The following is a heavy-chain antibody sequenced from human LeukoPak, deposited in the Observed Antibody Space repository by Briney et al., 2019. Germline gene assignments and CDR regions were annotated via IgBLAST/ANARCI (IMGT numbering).Heavy chain of an antibody. CDR2: ISGNGDDT. CDR3: AKSRHTALDY. J-gene: IGHJ4*02. V-gene: IGHV3-23*01. CDR1: GFTFSSYS. D-gene: IGHD5-18*01. Sequence: PGGSLRLSCAASGFTFSSYSMNWVRQAPGRGLEWVSTISGNGDDTFYADTVKGRFAISRDKSKNTLFLQMNNLRAEDTAVYYCAKSRHTALDYWGQGTLVTVSS.